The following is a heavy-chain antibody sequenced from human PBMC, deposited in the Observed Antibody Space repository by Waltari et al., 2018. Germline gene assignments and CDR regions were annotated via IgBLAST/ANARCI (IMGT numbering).Heavy chain of an antibody. V-gene: IGHV3-21*01. CDR1: GFPFSSYS. J-gene: IGHJ4*02. D-gene: IGHD2-15*01. CDR3: AREWGVMVGTAGFYFDY. Sequence: EVQLVGSGGGLVKPGGSLRLSCAASGFPFSSYSMNWLRQTPGRGLGLVSSISSGSSYIYDADSVKGRFTISRDNGKNSLYLQMNSLRVDDTAVYYCAREWGVMVGTAGFYFDYWGQGALVTVSS. CDR2: ISSGSSYI.